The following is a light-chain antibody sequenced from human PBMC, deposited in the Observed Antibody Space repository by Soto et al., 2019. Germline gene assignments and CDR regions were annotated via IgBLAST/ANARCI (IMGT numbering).Light chain of an antibody. J-gene: IGKJ5*01. CDR3: QQYGSTPPVT. CDR1: QSVSSSY. V-gene: IGKV3-20*01. CDR2: GAS. Sequence: EIVLTQSPGTLSLSPGERAPLSCRASQSVSSSYLAWYQQKPGQAPRLLIYGASSRATGIPDRFSGSGSGTYFTLTISRLESEDFAVYYCQQYGSTPPVTFGQGTRREIK.